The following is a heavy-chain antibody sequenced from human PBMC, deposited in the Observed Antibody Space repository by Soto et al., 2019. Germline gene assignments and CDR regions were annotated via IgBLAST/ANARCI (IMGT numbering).Heavy chain of an antibody. J-gene: IGHJ5*02. CDR2: ISGYNGNT. CDR1: GYTFTSYG. V-gene: IGHV1-18*01. D-gene: IGHD1-7*01. Sequence: QVQLVQSGAEVKKPGASVKVSCKASGYTFTSYGISWVRQAPGQGLEWMGRISGYNGNTNYAQKPQGRVTMTTDTSTSTAYMELRSLRSDDTAVYYCARDRGYNWNYGWFDPWGQGTLVTVSS. CDR3: ARDRGYNWNYGWFDP.